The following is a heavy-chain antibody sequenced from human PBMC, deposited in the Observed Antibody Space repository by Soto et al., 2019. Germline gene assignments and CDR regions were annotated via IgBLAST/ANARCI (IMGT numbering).Heavy chain of an antibody. CDR2: ISGSRGSTT. CDR1: GFTFSDYG. V-gene: IGHV3-23*01. D-gene: IGHD2-2*01. CDR3: AQDRGCSGSTCYQAY. Sequence: PGGSLRLSCAASGFTFSDYGLSWVRQAPGKWLEWVSSISGSRGSTTYYAGSVKGRFTISRDNSKNTLYLQMNSLRVEDTAVYYCAQDRGCSGSTCYQAYWGPGXLVTVYS. J-gene: IGHJ4*02.